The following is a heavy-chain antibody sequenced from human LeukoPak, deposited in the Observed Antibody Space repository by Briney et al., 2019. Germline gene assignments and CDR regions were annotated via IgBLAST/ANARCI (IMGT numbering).Heavy chain of an antibody. J-gene: IGHJ6*03. D-gene: IGHD2-2*01. V-gene: IGHV3-53*01. CDR3: ARVPGYCSSTSCSYYYYYMDV. CDR2: IYSGGST. Sequence: PGGSLRLSCAASGFTVSSNYMSWVRQAPGKGLEWVSVIYSGGSTYYADSVKGRFTISRDNSKNTLYLQMNSLRAEDTAVYYCARVPGYCSSTSCSYYYYYMDVWGKGTTVTVSS. CDR1: GFTVSSNY.